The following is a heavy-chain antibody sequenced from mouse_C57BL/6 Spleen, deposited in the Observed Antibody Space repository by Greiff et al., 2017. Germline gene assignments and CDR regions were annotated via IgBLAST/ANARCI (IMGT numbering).Heavy chain of an antibody. D-gene: IGHD1-1*01. CDR2: ISYDGSN. CDR3: AREDYGSRYYFDY. J-gene: IGHJ2*01. Sequence: DVQLQESGPGLVKPSQSLSLTCSVTGYSITSGYYWNWIRQFPGNKLEWMGYISYDGSNNYNPSLKNRISITRDTSKNQFFLKLNSVTTEDTATYYCAREDYGSRYYFDYWGQGTTLTVSS. V-gene: IGHV3-6*01. CDR1: GYSITSGYY.